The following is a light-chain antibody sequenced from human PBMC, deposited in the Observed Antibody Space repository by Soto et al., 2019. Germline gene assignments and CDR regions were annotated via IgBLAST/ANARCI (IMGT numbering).Light chain of an antibody. CDR1: SSDVGAYDY. CDR3: SLYTSSDTPYV. J-gene: IGLJ1*01. V-gene: IGLV2-14*01. CDR2: VVS. Sequence: QSALTQPASVSGSPGQSITISCTGTSSDVGAYDYVSWYQQHPDKAPKLIIYVVSNRPSGVSNRFSGSKSVNTASLTISGLQAEYEADYYCSLYTSSDTPYVFGTGTKVTVL.